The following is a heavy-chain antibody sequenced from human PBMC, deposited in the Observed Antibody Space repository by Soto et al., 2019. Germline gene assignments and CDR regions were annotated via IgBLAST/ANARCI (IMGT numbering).Heavy chain of an antibody. CDR2: TYWNDDE. CDR1: GGSVSSRGFY. V-gene: IGHV2-5*01. J-gene: IGHJ4*02. Sequence: TLSLTCSVSGGSVSSRGFYWTWIRQPPGKALEWLAITYWNDDERYSPSLKSRLTITKDTSKNQVVLTMTNMDPVDTATYYCTHNSGYEVFDHWGQGTLVTVS. D-gene: IGHD5-12*01. CDR3: THNSGYEVFDH.